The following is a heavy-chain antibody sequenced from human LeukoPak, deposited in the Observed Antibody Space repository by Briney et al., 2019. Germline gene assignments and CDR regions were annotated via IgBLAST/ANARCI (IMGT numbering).Heavy chain of an antibody. CDR2: IYYSGST. Sequence: SETLSLTCTVSGGSISSSSYYWGWLRQPPGKGLEWIGSIYYSGSTYYNPSLKSRVTISVDTSKNQFSLKLSSVTAADTAVYYCARPYYDFWSGLYYYYYGMDVWGQGTTVTVSS. CDR1: GGSISSSSYY. D-gene: IGHD3-3*01. CDR3: ARPYYDFWSGLYYYYYGMDV. V-gene: IGHV4-39*01. J-gene: IGHJ6*02.